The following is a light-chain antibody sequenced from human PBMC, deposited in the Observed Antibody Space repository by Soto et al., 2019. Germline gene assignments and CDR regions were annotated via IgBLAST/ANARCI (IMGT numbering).Light chain of an antibody. V-gene: IGLV2-8*01. CDR1: SSDIGGYNY. CDR2: EVN. J-gene: IGLJ2*01. Sequence: QSVLTQPPSASGSPGRSVTISCTGTSSDIGGYNYVSWYQQHPGKAPKLMIYEVNKRPSGVPDRFSGSKSGNTASLTVSGLQAEDEADYYCASHAGRENIIFGGGTQLTVL. CDR3: ASHAGRENII.